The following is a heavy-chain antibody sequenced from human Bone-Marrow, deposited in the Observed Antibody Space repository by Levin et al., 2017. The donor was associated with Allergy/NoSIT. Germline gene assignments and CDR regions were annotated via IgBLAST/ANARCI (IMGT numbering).Heavy chain of an antibody. D-gene: IGHD3-3*02. V-gene: IGHV4-30-2*01. CDR1: GGSISSGGHS. CDR3: ARGSSIFNGLYYFDY. Sequence: LSLTCDVSGGSISSGGHSWHWIRQPPGKTLEWIGYIYHSGRTSYNPSLKSRVTISADRSRNQFSLNLISVTAADTAMYFCARGSSIFNGLYYFDYWGQGALVTVSS. CDR2: IYHSGRT. J-gene: IGHJ4*02.